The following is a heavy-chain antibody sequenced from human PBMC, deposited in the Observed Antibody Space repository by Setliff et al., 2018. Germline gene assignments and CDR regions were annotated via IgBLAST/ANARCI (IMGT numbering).Heavy chain of an antibody. V-gene: IGHV3-23*01. CDR2: ISASGGST. Sequence: GGSLRLSCVASGFTFSSYAMSWVRQAPGKGLEWVSAISASGGSTYYADFAKGRFTVSRDNSKNTLYLQMNSLKTEDTAVYYCTTGATIWGQGTMVTVSS. CDR3: TTGATI. CDR1: GFTFSSYA. J-gene: IGHJ3*02.